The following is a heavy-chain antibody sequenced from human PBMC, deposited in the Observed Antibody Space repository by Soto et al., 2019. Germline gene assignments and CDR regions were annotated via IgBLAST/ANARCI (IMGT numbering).Heavy chain of an antibody. CDR2: INSRGGST. D-gene: IGHD6-6*01. J-gene: IGHJ4*02. CDR1: GFTFSSYA. Sequence: GGSLRLSCAASGFTFSSYAMSWVRQAPGKGLEWVSAINSRGGSTYYADSVKGRFTISRDNSKNTLYLQMNSLRAEDTAVYYCAKVSASARPYYFDYWGQGTLVTVSS. CDR3: AKVSASARPYYFDY. V-gene: IGHV3-23*01.